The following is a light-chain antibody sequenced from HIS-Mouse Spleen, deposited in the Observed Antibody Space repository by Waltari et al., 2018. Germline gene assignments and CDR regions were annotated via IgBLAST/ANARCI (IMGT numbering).Light chain of an antibody. J-gene: IGLJ2*01. CDR2: RNN. CDR1: SSNIGSNS. CDR3: AAWDDSLSGHVV. Sequence: QSVLTQPPSASGTPGQRVTISCSGRSSNIGSNSVYWYQQLPGTAPKLLIYRNNQRPSGVPDRFSGSKSGTSASLAISGLRSEDEADYYCAAWDDSLSGHVVFGGGTKLTVL. V-gene: IGLV1-47*01.